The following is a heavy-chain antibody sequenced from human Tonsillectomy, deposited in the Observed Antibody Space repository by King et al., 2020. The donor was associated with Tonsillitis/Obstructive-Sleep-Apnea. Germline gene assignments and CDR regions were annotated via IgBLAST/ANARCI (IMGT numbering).Heavy chain of an antibody. D-gene: IGHD3-10*01. J-gene: IGHJ6*03. V-gene: IGHV1-18*01. CDR1: GYTFTSYG. CDR2: ISVYNGNT. CDR3: ARGSGDEGYYYYMDV. Sequence: VQLVESGAEVKKPGASVKVSCKASGYTFTSYGISWVRQAPGQGLEWRGWISVYNGNTNYAQKLQGRVTMTTDTTTSTAYLELRSLTSDDTAVYYCARGSGDEGYYYYMDVWGKGTTVTVSS.